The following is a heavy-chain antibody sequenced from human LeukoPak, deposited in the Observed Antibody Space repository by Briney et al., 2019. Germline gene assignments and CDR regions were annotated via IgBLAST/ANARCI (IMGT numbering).Heavy chain of an antibody. CDR1: GGSISSYY. D-gene: IGHD6-19*01. CDR2: IYYSGST. J-gene: IGHJ6*02. CDR3: ARRADHYYYGMDV. Sequence: SETLSLTCTVSGGSISSYYWSWIRQPPGKGLEWIGYIYYSGSTNYNPSLKSRVTISVDTSKNQFSLKLSSVTAADTAVYYCARRADHYYYGMDVWGQGTTVTVSS. V-gene: IGHV4-59*08.